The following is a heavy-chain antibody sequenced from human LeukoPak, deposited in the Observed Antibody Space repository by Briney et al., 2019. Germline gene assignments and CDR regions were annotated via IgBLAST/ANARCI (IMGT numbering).Heavy chain of an antibody. V-gene: IGHV4-4*07. Sequence: SETLSLTCTVSGGSISSYYWSWIRQPAEKGLEWIGRIFTSGSTNYNASLKSRVTMSVDTSKNQFSLKLRSVTAADTAVYYCARAPVTVKDSFDIWGQGTMVTVSS. D-gene: IGHD4-11*01. CDR1: GGSISSYY. CDR2: IFTSGST. CDR3: ARAPVTVKDSFDI. J-gene: IGHJ3*02.